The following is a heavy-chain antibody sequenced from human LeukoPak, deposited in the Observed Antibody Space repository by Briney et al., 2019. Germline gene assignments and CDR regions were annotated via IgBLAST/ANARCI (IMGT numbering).Heavy chain of an antibody. CDR2: INHSGNT. D-gene: IGHD1-26*01. V-gene: IGHV4-34*01. CDR1: GGSVSGYY. Sequence: PSETLSLTCAVSGGSVSGYYWSWIRQPPGKGLEWFGEINHSGNTNCNPSLKSRVTISVDTSKNQFSLKLSSVTAADTAVYYCARGPPTTALTYFQHWGQGTLVTVSS. CDR3: ARGPPTTALTYFQH. J-gene: IGHJ1*01.